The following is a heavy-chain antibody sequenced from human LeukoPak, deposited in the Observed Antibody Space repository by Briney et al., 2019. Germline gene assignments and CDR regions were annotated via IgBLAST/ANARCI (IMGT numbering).Heavy chain of an antibody. D-gene: IGHD3-10*01. CDR3: ANIVGYGSEYYYYYMDV. J-gene: IGHJ6*03. CDR2: IHHSGST. V-gene: IGHV4-4*02. CDR1: GGSISSKNW. Sequence: PSETLSLTCAVSGGSISSKNWWSWVRQPPGKGLEWIGEIHHSGSTNYKPSLKSRVTISIDQSKNQFSLRLSSVTAADTAVYYCANIVGYGSEYYYYYMDVWGKGTTVTVSS.